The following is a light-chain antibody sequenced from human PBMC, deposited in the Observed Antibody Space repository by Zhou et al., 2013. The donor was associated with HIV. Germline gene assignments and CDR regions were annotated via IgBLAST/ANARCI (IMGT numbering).Light chain of an antibody. Sequence: EIVMTQSPATLSVSPGERATLPCRASQSVSSDLAWYQQKPGQAPRLLIYGASTRATDILARFSGSGSGTEFTLTISSMQSEDFALYYCQQYNNWPPAFGQGTKVEIK. J-gene: IGKJ1*01. V-gene: IGKV3-15*01. CDR3: QQYNNWPPA. CDR1: QSVSSD. CDR2: GAS.